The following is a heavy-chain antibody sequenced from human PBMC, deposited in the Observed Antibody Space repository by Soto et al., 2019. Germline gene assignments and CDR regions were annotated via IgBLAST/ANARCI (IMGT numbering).Heavy chain of an antibody. D-gene: IGHD3-22*01. V-gene: IGHV3-48*03. CDR3: TRDPSSGRRDWYFDL. J-gene: IGHJ2*01. CDR1: GFTFSSYE. Sequence: EVQLVESGGGLVQPGGSLRLSCATSGFTFSSYEMNWVRQALGKGLGWGSYISSSGTTIYYADSVKGRFTISRDNAKNSLDLHMNSLRAEDTAVYYCTRDPSSGRRDWYFDLWGRGTLVTVSS. CDR2: ISSSGTTI.